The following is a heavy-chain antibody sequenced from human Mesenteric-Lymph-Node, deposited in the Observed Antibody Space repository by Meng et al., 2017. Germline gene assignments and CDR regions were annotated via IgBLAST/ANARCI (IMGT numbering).Heavy chain of an antibody. Sequence: QVELQEWGAGLLKPSETLSLICFVYGGSFSAYNWRWIRQPPGKGLEWIGEINHSGSTNYNPSLKSRVTVSVDTSKNQLSLKLSSVTAADTAVYYCARGFVKYTVTRVGNWFDPWGQGTLVTVSS. CDR1: GGSFSAYN. CDR2: INHSGST. V-gene: IGHV4-34*01. J-gene: IGHJ5*02. CDR3: ARGFVKYTVTRVGNWFDP. D-gene: IGHD4-17*01.